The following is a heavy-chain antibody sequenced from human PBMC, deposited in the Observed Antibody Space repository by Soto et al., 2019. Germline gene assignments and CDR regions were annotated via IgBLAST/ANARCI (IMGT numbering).Heavy chain of an antibody. CDR1: GSSMSSHY. V-gene: IGHV4-59*11. J-gene: IGHJ4*02. D-gene: IGHD3-16*01. Sequence: SETLSLTCTVSGSSMSSHYWTWLRQPPGKGLEWIGYISYSGSTYYNPSLKSRVTISADTSRNQFSLKLSSVIAADTAVYYCARADPDASVGYWGQGTLVTVSS. CDR2: ISYSGST. CDR3: ARADPDASVGY.